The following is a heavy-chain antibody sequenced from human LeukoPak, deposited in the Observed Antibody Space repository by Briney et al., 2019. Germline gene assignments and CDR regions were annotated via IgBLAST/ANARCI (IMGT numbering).Heavy chain of an antibody. CDR1: GFTFSDYW. CDR3: VKGPLITAAGTY. CDR2: INQYGGEI. V-gene: IGHV3-7*03. Sequence: TGGSLRLSCAASGFTFSDYWMTWVRQTPGKGLECVANINQYGGEISYVDSVKGRFTISRDNAKNSLSLQMSSLRVEDTAVYYCVKGPLITAAGTYWGQGTLVTVSS. D-gene: IGHD6-13*01. J-gene: IGHJ4*02.